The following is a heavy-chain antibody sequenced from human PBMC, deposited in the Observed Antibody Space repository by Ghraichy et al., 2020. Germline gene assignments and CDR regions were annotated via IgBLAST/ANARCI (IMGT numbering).Heavy chain of an antibody. D-gene: IGHD2-15*01. Sequence: SETLSLTCTVLGGSISNYYWSWIRQPPGKRLEWIGYVYYTGSTNYNPSLKSRVTISVDTSKNQFSLRLSSVTATDTAVYYCARLGLGSGPYQPVFWGHGTLLTVS. J-gene: IGHJ4*01. V-gene: IGHV4-59*08. CDR2: VYYTGST. CDR3: ARLGLGSGPYQPVF. CDR1: GGSISNYY.